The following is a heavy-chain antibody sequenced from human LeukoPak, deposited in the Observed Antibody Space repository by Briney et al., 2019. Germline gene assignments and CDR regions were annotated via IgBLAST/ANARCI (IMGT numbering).Heavy chain of an antibody. CDR2: ISYDGSNK. CDR1: GFTFSSYA. V-gene: IGHV3-30-3*01. CDR3: ARDRVGATDYFDY. J-gene: IGHJ4*02. Sequence: GGSLRLSCAASGFTFSSYAMHWVRRAPGKGLEWVAVISYDGSNKYYADSVKGRFTISRDNSKNTLYLQMNGLRAEDTAVYYCARDRVGATDYFDYWGQGTLVTVSS. D-gene: IGHD1-26*01.